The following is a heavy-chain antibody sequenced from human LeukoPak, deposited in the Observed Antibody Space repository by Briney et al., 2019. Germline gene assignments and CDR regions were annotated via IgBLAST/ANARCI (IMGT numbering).Heavy chain of an antibody. V-gene: IGHV1-69*13. CDR1: GGTFSSYA. Sequence: SVKVSCKASGGTFSSYAISWVRQAPGQGLEWMGGIIPIFGTANYAQKFQGRVTITADESTSTAYMELSSLRSEDTAVYYCARSHTSYDSSGYYPFDYWGQGTLVTVSS. D-gene: IGHD3-22*01. J-gene: IGHJ4*02. CDR2: IIPIFGTA. CDR3: ARSHTSYDSSGYYPFDY.